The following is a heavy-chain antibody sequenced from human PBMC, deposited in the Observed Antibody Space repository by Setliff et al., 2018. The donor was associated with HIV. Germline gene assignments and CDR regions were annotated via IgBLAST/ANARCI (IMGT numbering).Heavy chain of an antibody. Sequence: GGSLRLSCAASGFTFSNYEMSWVRQAPGKGPEWVSYITGSGDTIYYADSVKGRFTMSRDNAKDSVYLQMNTLRVEETAVYYCAREATPRHSSGWVYFDYWGQGMMVTVSS. J-gene: IGHJ4*02. CDR2: ITGSGDTI. D-gene: IGHD6-19*01. CDR3: AREATPRHSSGWVYFDY. V-gene: IGHV3-48*03. CDR1: GFTFSNYE.